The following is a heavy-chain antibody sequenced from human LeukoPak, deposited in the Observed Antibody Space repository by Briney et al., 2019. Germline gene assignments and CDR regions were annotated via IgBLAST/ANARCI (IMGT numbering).Heavy chain of an antibody. CDR1: GFTFSSYA. V-gene: IGHV3-30-3*01. D-gene: IGHD2-21*01. Sequence: GRSLRLSCAASGFTFSSYAMHWVRQAPGKGLEWVAVISYDGSNKYYADPVKGRFTISRDNSKNTLYLQMNSLRAEDTAVYYCARAFRIVVGWFDPWGQGTLVTVSS. CDR2: ISYDGSNK. J-gene: IGHJ5*02. CDR3: ARAFRIVVGWFDP.